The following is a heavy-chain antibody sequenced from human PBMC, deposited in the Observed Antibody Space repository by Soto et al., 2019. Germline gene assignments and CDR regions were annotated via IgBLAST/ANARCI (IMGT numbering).Heavy chain of an antibody. J-gene: IGHJ4*02. CDR2: ISAHNGNT. V-gene: IGHV1-18*01. D-gene: IGHD1-1*01. CDR1: GYTFTSYG. Sequence: QVHLVQSGAEVKKPGASVKVSCKGSGYTFTSYGITWVRQAPGQGLEWMGWISAHNGNTDYAQKLQGRVTVTRATSTSTAYMELRSLRSDDTAVYYSARGRYGDYWGQGALVTVSS. CDR3: ARGRYGDY.